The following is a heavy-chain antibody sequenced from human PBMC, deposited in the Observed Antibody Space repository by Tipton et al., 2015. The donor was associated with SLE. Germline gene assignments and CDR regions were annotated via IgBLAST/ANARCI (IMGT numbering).Heavy chain of an antibody. CDR3: ARNTYCTDGVCYMFDP. V-gene: IGHV4-38-2*02. CDR2: IYRTGST. D-gene: IGHD2-8*01. Sequence: TLSLTCTVSGYSINSGSYWGWIRQSPGKGLEWIGSIYRTGSTYYNPSLKSRVTISVDTSKNEFSLKLTSVTTADTAMYYCARNTYCTDGVCYMFDPWGQGALVAVSS. CDR1: GYSINSGSY. J-gene: IGHJ5*02.